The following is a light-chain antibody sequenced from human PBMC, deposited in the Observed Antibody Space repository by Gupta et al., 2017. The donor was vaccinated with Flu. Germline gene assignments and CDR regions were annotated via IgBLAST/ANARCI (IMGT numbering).Light chain of an antibody. CDR1: SSNIGAGYD. CDR3: QSYDSSLSGSV. J-gene: IGLJ2*01. CDR2: VNS. V-gene: IGLV1-40*01. Sequence: QTVLTQPPSVSGAPGQRVTISCTGSSSNIGAGYDVHWYQQLPGTAPKLLIYVNSNRPSGVPDRFSGSKSGTSASLAITVLQAEEEADYYCQSYDSSLSGSVFGGGTKLTVL.